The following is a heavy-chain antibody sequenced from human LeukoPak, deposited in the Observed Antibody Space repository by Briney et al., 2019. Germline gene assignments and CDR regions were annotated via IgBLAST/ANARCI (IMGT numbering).Heavy chain of an antibody. CDR3: VRKFPMDY. CDR2: ITADGGSA. V-gene: IGHV3-64D*09. Sequence: GFLRLSCSASGFTFRSYVMHWVRQAPGKGLEYVSTITADGGSAYYADSLKGRFTISRDNSRNTLYLQMSSLRAEDTAVYYCVRKFPMDYWGQGTLVTVSS. CDR1: GFTFRSYV. J-gene: IGHJ4*02.